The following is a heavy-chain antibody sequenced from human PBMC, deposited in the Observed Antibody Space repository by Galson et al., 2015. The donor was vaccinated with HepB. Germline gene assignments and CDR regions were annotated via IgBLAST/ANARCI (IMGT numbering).Heavy chain of an antibody. CDR1: GYTFTSYD. D-gene: IGHD5-12*01. Sequence: SVKVSCKASGYTFTSYDINWVRQATGQGLEWMGWMNPNSGNTGYAQKFQGRVTMTRNTSISTAYMELSSLRSDDTAVYYCARCSYSGYDYNYYYYMDVWGKGTTVTVSS. CDR3: ARCSYSGYDYNYYYYMDV. J-gene: IGHJ6*03. CDR2: MNPNSGNT. V-gene: IGHV1-8*01.